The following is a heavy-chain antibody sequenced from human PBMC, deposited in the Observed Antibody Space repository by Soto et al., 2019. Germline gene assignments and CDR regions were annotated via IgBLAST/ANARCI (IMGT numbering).Heavy chain of an antibody. V-gene: IGHV4-59*01. CDR1: GGSISSYY. Sequence: ASETLSLTCTVSGGSISSYYWSWIRQPPGKGLEWIGYIYYSGSTNYNPSLKSRVTISVDTSKNQFSLKLSSVTAADTAVYYCARRGLTYYYDSSGDISGDYYGMDVWGQGTTVTVSS. CDR3: ARRGLTYYYDSSGDISGDYYGMDV. J-gene: IGHJ6*02. D-gene: IGHD3-22*01. CDR2: IYYSGST.